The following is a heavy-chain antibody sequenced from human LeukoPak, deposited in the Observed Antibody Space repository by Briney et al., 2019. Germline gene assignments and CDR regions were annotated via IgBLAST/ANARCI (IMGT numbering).Heavy chain of an antibody. V-gene: IGHV4-39*07. CDR2: IYHSGST. Sequence: PSETLSLTCTVSGGSISSDSYFWGWIRQPPGKGLEWIGSIYHSGSTYYNPSLKSRVTISVDTSKNQFSLKLSSVTAADTAVYYCARVVVTAIRYWGQGTLVTASS. CDR3: ARVVVTAIRY. CDR1: GGSISSDSYF. J-gene: IGHJ4*02. D-gene: IGHD2-21*02.